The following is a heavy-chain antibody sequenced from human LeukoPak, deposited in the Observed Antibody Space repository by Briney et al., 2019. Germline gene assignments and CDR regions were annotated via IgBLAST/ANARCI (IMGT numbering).Heavy chain of an antibody. J-gene: IGHJ5*02. CDR1: GGSISSGDYY. Sequence: SETLSLTCTVSGGSISSGDYYWSWIRQPPGKGLEWIGYIYYSESTYYNPSLKSRVTISVDTSKNQFSLKLSSVTAADTAVYYCARGGDYGDYSNWFDPWGQGTLVTVSS. CDR2: IYYSEST. CDR3: ARGGDYGDYSNWFDP. V-gene: IGHV4-30-4*01. D-gene: IGHD4-17*01.